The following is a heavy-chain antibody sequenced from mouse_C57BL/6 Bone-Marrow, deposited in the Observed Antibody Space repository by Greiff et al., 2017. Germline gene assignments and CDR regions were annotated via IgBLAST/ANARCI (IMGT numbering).Heavy chain of an antibody. CDR2: IDPSDSYT. Sequence: QVQLKQPGAELVKPGASVKLSCKASGYTFTSYWMQWVKQRPGQGLEWIGEIDPSDSYTNYNQKFKGKATLTVDTYSSTAYMQLSSLTSEDSAVYYCARALYYGSTYYAMDYWGQGTSVTVSS. CDR3: ARALYYGSTYYAMDY. J-gene: IGHJ4*01. CDR1: GYTFTSYW. D-gene: IGHD1-1*01. V-gene: IGHV1-50*01.